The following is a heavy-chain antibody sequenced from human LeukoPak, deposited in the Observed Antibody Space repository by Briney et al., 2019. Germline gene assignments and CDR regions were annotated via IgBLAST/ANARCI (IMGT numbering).Heavy chain of an antibody. CDR1: GYTFTSYG. V-gene: IGHV1-18*01. CDR2: ISAYNGNT. Sequence: ASVKVSCKASGYTFTSYGIRWVRQAPGQGLEWMGWISAYNGNTNYAQKLQGRVTMTTDTSTSTAYMELRSLRSDDTAVYYCARVGSSGYEVYYFDYWGQGTLVTVSS. J-gene: IGHJ4*02. CDR3: ARVGSSGYEVYYFDY. D-gene: IGHD5-12*01.